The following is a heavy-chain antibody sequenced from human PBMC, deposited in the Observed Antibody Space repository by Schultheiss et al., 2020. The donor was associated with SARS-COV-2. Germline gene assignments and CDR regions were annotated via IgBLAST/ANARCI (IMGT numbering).Heavy chain of an antibody. CDR1: GGSISSYY. V-gene: IGHV4-59*12. J-gene: IGHJ4*02. CDR3: ASGRPVVRGVIVYFDY. Sequence: SQTLSLTCTVSGGSISSYYWGWIRQPPGKGLEWIGYIYYSGSTNYNPSLKSRVTISVDTSKNQFSLKLSSVTAADTAVYYCASGRPVVRGVIVYFDYWGQGTLVTVSS. D-gene: IGHD3-10*01. CDR2: IYYSGST.